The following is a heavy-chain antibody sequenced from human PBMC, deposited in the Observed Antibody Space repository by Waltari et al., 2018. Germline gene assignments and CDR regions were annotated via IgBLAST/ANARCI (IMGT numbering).Heavy chain of an antibody. CDR1: VDSITSLSF. Sequence: QLQLQESGPGLVKPSGTLSPNCGVYVDSITSLSFWNWVRQSPQKELEWLGQVHGSGRTNYHPSFASRVTISLDTSRNQCTRMLTSATAADTAIYYCARDRGRGLYLDTWGPGTLVTVSP. D-gene: IGHD2-15*01. CDR3: ARDRGRGLYLDT. J-gene: IGHJ4*02. V-gene: IGHV4-4*02. CDR2: VHGSGRT.